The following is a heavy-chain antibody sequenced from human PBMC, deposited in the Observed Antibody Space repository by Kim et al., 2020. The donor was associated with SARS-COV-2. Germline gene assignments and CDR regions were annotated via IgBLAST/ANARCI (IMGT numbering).Heavy chain of an antibody. Sequence: SETLSLTCTVSGGSISSYYWSWIRQPPGKGLEWIGYIYYSGSTNYNPSLKSRVTISVDTSKNQFSLKLISVTAADTAVYYCARLGSSSWYYNYYGMDVWGQGTTVTVSS. CDR1: GGSISSYY. CDR2: IYYSGST. CDR3: ARLGSSSWYYNYYGMDV. D-gene: IGHD6-13*01. J-gene: IGHJ6*02. V-gene: IGHV4-59*13.